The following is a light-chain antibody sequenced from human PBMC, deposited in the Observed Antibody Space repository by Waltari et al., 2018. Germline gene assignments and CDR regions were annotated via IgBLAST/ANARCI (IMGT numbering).Light chain of an antibody. Sequence: SYVLTQPPSVSVAPGKTATITCGGTNIGGKSVHWYQQKPGQAPVLVVYNDNDRPSGIPERFSGSNSGNTATLTISRVEVGDEADYYCQLWDIGSDHKVFGSGTNVIVL. CDR1: NIGGKS. CDR3: QLWDIGSDHKV. V-gene: IGLV3-21*03. J-gene: IGLJ1*01. CDR2: NDN.